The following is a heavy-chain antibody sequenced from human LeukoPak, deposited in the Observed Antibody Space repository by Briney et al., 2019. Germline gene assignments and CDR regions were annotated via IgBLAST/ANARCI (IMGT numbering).Heavy chain of an antibody. CDR2: IYYSGST. CDR1: GGSISSGIYY. D-gene: IGHD6-13*01. Sequence: SETLSLTCSVSGGSISSGIYYWGWVRQSPGKGLEWIGSIYYSGSTYYNPSLKSRVTISVDTSKNQFSLKLSSVTAADTAVYYCARSRIAAAAGFDPWGQGTLVTVSS. V-gene: IGHV4-39*07. CDR3: ARSRIAAAAGFDP. J-gene: IGHJ5*02.